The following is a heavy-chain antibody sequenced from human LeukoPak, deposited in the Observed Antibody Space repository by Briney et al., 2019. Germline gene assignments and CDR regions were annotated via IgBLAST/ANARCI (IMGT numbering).Heavy chain of an antibody. CDR1: GFTFIIYD. J-gene: IGHJ4*02. V-gene: IGHV3-23*01. D-gene: IGHD3-3*01. CDR2: ISGVGDTT. Sequence: GGSLRLSCAASGFTFIIYDMSWGRQAPGRGLEWVSTISGVGDTTYYADSVKGRFTISRDNSKNTLYLQMNSLRAEDTAVYYCAKDASYYDFWSGYSQSSFDYWGQGTLVTASS. CDR3: AKDASYYDFWSGYSQSSFDY.